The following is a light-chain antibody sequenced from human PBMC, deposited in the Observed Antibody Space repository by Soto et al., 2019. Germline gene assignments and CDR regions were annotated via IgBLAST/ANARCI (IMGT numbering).Light chain of an antibody. CDR1: QSISSW. CDR3: QQYNSYPWT. CDR2: LAS. Sequence: DIQMTQSPSTXSASVGDRVAITCRASQSISSWLAWFQQKPGKAPKLLIYLASTLQSGVPSRFRGSGSGTEFTLTISSLQPDDFATYYCQQYNSYPWTFGQGTKVDSK. V-gene: IGKV1-5*03. J-gene: IGKJ1*01.